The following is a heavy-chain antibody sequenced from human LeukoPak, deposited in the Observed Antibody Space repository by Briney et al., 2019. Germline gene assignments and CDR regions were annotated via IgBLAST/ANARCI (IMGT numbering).Heavy chain of an antibody. Sequence: SETLSLTCTVSGGSISSGSYYWSWIRQPAGKGLEWIGRIYTSGSTNYNPSLKSRVTISVDTSKNQFSLKLSSVTAADTAVYYCARVTLASHYFDYWGQGTLVTVSS. J-gene: IGHJ4*02. CDR1: GGSISSGSYY. D-gene: IGHD3-3*02. V-gene: IGHV4-61*02. CDR2: IYTSGST. CDR3: ARVTLASHYFDY.